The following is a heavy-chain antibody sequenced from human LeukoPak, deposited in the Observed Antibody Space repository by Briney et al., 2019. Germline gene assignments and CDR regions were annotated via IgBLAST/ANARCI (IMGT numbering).Heavy chain of an antibody. CDR3: ARGINLSGWYDGDAFDI. J-gene: IGHJ3*02. CDR1: GFTFSSYE. CDR2: ISSSSSYI. D-gene: IGHD6-19*01. V-gene: IGHV3-21*01. Sequence: GGSLRLSCAASGFTFSSYEMNWVRQAPGKGLEWVSSISSSSSYIYYADSVKGRFTISRDNAKNSLYLQMNSLRAEDTAVYYCARGINLSGWYDGDAFDIWGQGTMVTVSS.